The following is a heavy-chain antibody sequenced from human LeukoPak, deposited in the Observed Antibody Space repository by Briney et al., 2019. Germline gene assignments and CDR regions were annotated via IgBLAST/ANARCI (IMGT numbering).Heavy chain of an antibody. CDR3: ARSGLRSLDY. Sequence: SETLSLTCTVSGGSISSSSYYWGWIRQPPGKGLEWIGEINHSGSTNYNPSLKSRVTISVDTSKNQFSLKLSSVTAADTAVYYCARSGLRSLDYWGQGTLVTVSS. CDR1: GGSISSSSYY. J-gene: IGHJ4*02. CDR2: INHSGST. V-gene: IGHV4-39*07. D-gene: IGHD4-17*01.